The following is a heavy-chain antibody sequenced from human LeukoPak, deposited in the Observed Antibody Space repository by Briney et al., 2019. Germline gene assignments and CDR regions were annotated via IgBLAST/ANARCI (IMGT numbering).Heavy chain of an antibody. Sequence: GGSLRLSCEASGFTFSTYGMHWVRQAPGKGLEWVAGISYDGSNKYYADSVKGRFTISRDNSKNTLYLQMNSLRPEDTAVYYCAKPRGGDSRAFDIWGQGTMVTVSS. D-gene: IGHD2-21*02. J-gene: IGHJ3*02. CDR1: GFTFSTYG. V-gene: IGHV3-30*18. CDR2: ISYDGSNK. CDR3: AKPRGGDSRAFDI.